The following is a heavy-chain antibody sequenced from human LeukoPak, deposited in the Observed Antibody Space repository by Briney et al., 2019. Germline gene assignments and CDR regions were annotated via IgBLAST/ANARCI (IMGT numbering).Heavy chain of an antibody. CDR2: ISSNGGST. J-gene: IGHJ3*02. V-gene: IGHV3-64*01. CDR3: ARERRGIDRAFDI. Sequence: PGGSLRLSCAASGFTFSSYAMHWVRQAPGKGLEYVSAISSNGGSTYYANSVKGRFTISRDNSKNTLYLQMGSLRAEDMAVYYCARERRGIDRAFDIWGQGTMVTVSS. CDR1: GFTFSSYA. D-gene: IGHD2/OR15-2a*01.